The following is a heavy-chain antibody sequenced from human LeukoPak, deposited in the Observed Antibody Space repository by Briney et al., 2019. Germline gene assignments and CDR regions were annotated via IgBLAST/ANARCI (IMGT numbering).Heavy chain of an antibody. D-gene: IGHD3-22*01. CDR3: ARDSTDSSGYYPKEDWYFDL. CDR2: INPSGGST. J-gene: IGHJ2*01. V-gene: IGHV1-46*01. CDR1: GYTFTSYG. Sequence: ASVKVSCKASGYTFTSYGISWVRQAPGQGLEWMGIINPSGGSTSYAQKFQGRVTMTRDTSTSTVYMELSSLRSEDTAVYYCARDSTDSSGYYPKEDWYFDLWGRGTLVTVSS.